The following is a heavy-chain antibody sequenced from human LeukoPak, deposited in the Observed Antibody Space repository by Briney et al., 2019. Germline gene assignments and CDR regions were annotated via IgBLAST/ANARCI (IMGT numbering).Heavy chain of an antibody. CDR3: ARGPTISETGYFDF. CDR1: GESFSAYY. J-gene: IGHJ4*03. Sequence: SETLSLTCAVYGESFSAYYWSWVRQSPGKGLEWIAEINHRGDTNYNPSVKSRVTISIDTSKNQFSLKVRSLTAADTAVYYCARGPTISETGYFDFWGQGTLVTVSS. V-gene: IGHV4-34*01. D-gene: IGHD1-1*01. CDR2: INHRGDT.